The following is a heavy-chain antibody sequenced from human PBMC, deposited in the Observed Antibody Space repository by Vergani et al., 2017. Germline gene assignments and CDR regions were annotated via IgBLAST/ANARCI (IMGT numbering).Heavy chain of an antibody. Sequence: QVTLRESGPALVKPTQTLTLTCTFSGFSLSTSGMCVSWIRQPPGKALEWLARIDWDDDKYYSTSLKTRLTISKDTSKNQVVLTMTNMDPVDTATYYCARIRVNYYDSSGYYYYYYGMDVWGQXP. V-gene: IGHV2-70*15. J-gene: IGHJ6*02. D-gene: IGHD3-22*01. CDR3: ARIRVNYYDSSGYYYYYYGMDV. CDR2: IDWDDDK. CDR1: GFSLSTSGMC.